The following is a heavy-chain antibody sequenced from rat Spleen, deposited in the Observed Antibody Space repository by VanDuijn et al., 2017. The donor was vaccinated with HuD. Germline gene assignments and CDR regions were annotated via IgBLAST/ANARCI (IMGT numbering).Heavy chain of an antibody. J-gene: IGHJ2*01. CDR1: GFIFNNYD. V-gene: IGHV5S23*01. D-gene: IGHD1-1*01. Sequence: EVQLVESGGGLVQPGRSLKLSCAASGFIFNNYDMAWVRQAPTKGLEWVASISPSGGTTYYRDSVKGRFTVSRDNAKSTLYLQMDSLRSEDTATYYCTRHPDYSNYFDYWGQGVMVTVSS. CDR3: TRHPDYSNYFDY. CDR2: ISPSGGTT.